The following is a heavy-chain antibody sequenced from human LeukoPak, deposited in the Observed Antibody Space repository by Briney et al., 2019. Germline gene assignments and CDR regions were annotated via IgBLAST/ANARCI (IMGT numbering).Heavy chain of an antibody. D-gene: IGHD3-22*01. V-gene: IGHV4-59*08. Sequence: PSETLSLICTVSGDSMSSYYWSWIRQPPGKGLEWIGYIYYSGSTDYNPSLKSRVTISGDTSKNQFSLKLSSVTAADTAIYYCARASYYDSSGPFDYWGQGTLVTVSS. CDR2: IYYSGST. CDR3: ARASYYDSSGPFDY. CDR1: GDSMSSYY. J-gene: IGHJ4*02.